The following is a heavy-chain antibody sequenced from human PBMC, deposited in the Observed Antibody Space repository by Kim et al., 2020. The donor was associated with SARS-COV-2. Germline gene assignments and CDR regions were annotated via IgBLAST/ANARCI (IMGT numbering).Heavy chain of an antibody. J-gene: IGHJ4*02. V-gene: IGHV3-7*01. CDR2: K. D-gene: IGHD2-21*01. Sequence: KNYVDSMKDRFTISRDNAMNALLLRMNSLRVEDTAVYYCARGGYSSFDFWGQGTLVTVSS. CDR3: ARGGYSSFDF.